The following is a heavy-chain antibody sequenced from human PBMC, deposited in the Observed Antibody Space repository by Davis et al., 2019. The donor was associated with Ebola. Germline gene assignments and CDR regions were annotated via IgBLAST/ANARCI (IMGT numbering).Heavy chain of an antibody. Sequence: GESLKISCAASGFTFSAYHMNWVRQVPGKGLEWVANIRDSEVTYYADSVKGRFTISRDNSKSTLYLQMDSLRAEDTALYYCAKETSSGYAFDIWGQGTMVTVSS. CDR2: IRDSEVT. D-gene: IGHD3-22*01. CDR3: AKETSSGYAFDI. CDR1: GFTFSAYH. V-gene: IGHV3-23*01. J-gene: IGHJ3*02.